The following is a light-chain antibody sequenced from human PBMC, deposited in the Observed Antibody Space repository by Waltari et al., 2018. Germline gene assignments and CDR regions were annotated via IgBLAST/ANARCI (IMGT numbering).Light chain of an antibody. CDR1: SSDVCAINH. V-gene: IGLV2-14*03. CDR2: DVS. J-gene: IGLJ2*01. CDR3: SSYTNSNTLV. Sequence: QSALTHPASESGSPGQSLTISCTSTSSDVCAINHISWYQQHPGKAPKLMIYDVSNRPSGVSDRFSGSKSGNSASLTISGLQAEDEADYYCSSYTNSNTLVFGGGTNLTVL.